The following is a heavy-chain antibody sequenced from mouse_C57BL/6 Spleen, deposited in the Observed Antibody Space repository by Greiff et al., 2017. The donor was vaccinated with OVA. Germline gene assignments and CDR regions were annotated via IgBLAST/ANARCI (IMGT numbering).Heavy chain of an antibody. CDR3: AREMGYDYDAAFYAMDY. J-gene: IGHJ4*01. CDR1: GYTFTSYW. Sequence: QVQLKQSGAELVKPGASVKMSCKASGYTFTSYWITWVKQRPGQGLEWIGDIYPGSGSTNYNEKFKSKATLTVDTSSSTAYMQLSSLTSEDSAVYYCAREMGYDYDAAFYAMDYWGQGTSVTVSS. CDR2: IYPGSGST. V-gene: IGHV1-55*01. D-gene: IGHD2-4*01.